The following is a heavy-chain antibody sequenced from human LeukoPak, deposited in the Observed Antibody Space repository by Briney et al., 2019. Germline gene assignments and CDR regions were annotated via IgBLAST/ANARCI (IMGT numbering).Heavy chain of an antibody. Sequence: PSETLSLTCTVSGGSISSSSYYWGWTRQPPGKGLEWIGSIYYSGSTYYDPSLESRVTISVDTSKNQFSLKLSSVTAADTAVYYCARRGDGYSSYFDYWGQGTLVTVSS. CDR3: ARRGDGYSSYFDY. CDR2: IYYSGST. J-gene: IGHJ4*02. CDR1: GGSISSSSYY. D-gene: IGHD5-24*01. V-gene: IGHV4-39*01.